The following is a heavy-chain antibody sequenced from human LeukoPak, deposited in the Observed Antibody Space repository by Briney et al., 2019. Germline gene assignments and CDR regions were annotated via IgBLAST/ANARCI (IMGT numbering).Heavy chain of an antibody. J-gene: IGHJ4*02. D-gene: IGHD1-1*01. V-gene: IGHV4-34*01. CDR1: GGSFSGYY. CDR2: INHSGST. CDR3: ARGPPDVGATTDTWYFDY. Sequence: SETLSLTCAVYGGSFSGYYWNWIRQPPGKGLEWIGEINHSGSTNYNPSFKSRVTISLDTSKNQFSLKMSSVTAADTAVYYCARGPPDVGATTDTWYFDYWGQATLVTVSS.